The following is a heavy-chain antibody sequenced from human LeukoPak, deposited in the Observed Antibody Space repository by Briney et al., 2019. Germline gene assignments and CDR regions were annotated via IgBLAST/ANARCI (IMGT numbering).Heavy chain of an antibody. J-gene: IGHJ3*02. D-gene: IGHD3-10*01. V-gene: IGHV4-38-2*02. Sequence: SETLSLTCTVSGYPISSGYYWGWIRQPPGKGLEWIGSIYHRGSTYYNPSLKSRVTISVDTSKNQFSLKLSSVTAADTAVYYCARDRGRRDAFDIWGQGTMVTVSS. CDR1: GYPISSGYY. CDR3: ARDRGRRDAFDI. CDR2: IYHRGST.